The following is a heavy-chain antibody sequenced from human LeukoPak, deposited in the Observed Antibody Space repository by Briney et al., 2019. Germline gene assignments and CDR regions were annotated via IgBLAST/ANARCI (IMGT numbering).Heavy chain of an antibody. V-gene: IGHV3-23*01. CDR3: ARDKALMLRGVIIRENYYYYYMDV. Sequence: PGGSLRLSCAASGFTFSSYGMSWVRQAPGKGLEWVSGISGSGGSTYYADSVKGRFTISRDNSKNTLYLQMNSLRAEDTAVYYCARDKALMLRGVIIRENYYYYYMDVWGKGTTVTISS. J-gene: IGHJ6*03. D-gene: IGHD3-10*01. CDR2: ISGSGGST. CDR1: GFTFSSYG.